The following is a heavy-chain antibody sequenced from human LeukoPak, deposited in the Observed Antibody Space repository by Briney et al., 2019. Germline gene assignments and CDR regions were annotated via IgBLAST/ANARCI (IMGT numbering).Heavy chain of an antibody. CDR2: IKQDGTEK. CDR1: GFTFSGYY. CDR3: ARVEQWLLLPYYYYYYMDV. D-gene: IGHD6-19*01. Sequence: PGGSLRLSCAASGFTFSGYYMNWVRQAPGKGLEWVANIKQDGTEKYYVDSVKGRFTISRDNAKNSLYLQMNSLRAEDTAVYYCARVEQWLLLPYYYYYYMDVWGKGTTVTISS. J-gene: IGHJ6*03. V-gene: IGHV3-7*04.